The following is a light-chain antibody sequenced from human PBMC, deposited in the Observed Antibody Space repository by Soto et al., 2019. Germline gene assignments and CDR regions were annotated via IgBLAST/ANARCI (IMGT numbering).Light chain of an antibody. CDR1: QSVDSNY. Sequence: EIVLTQSPGTLSLSPGERATLSCRASQSVDSNYLAWYQQKPGQAPRILIFAASSRATGIPDRFSGSGSGTGFTLTISRLEPGDFAVYYCQQYGYSSWTFGQGTKVEIK. V-gene: IGKV3-20*01. J-gene: IGKJ1*01. CDR2: AAS. CDR3: QQYGYSSWT.